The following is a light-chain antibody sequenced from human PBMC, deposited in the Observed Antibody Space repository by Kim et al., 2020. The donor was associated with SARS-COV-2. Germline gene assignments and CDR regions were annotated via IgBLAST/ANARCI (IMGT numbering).Light chain of an antibody. Sequence: ASVGDRVTITCRASQSISGWLDWYQQKPGKAPKVLLYQASNLESGVPSRFSGSGSGTEFTLTISGLQPDDFATYYCHQYKTYSWAFGQGTKVDIK. J-gene: IGKJ1*01. CDR1: QSISGW. V-gene: IGKV1-5*03. CDR2: QAS. CDR3: HQYKTYSWA.